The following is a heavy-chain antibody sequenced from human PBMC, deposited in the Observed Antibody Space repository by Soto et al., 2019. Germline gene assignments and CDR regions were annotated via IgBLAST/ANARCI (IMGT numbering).Heavy chain of an antibody. J-gene: IGHJ4*02. Sequence: EVQLVESGGGLVEPGGSLRLSCAVSGFTFSSFSINWVRQAPGKGLEWVSSVSSSSAYIYYAESVKGRFVISRDNARNSLYLQMNSLRAEDTAVYYGARARPGTTTLFDHWGQGALVTVSS. CDR2: VSSSSAYI. CDR1: GFTFSSFS. D-gene: IGHD1-7*01. V-gene: IGHV3-21*02. CDR3: ARARPGTTTLFDH.